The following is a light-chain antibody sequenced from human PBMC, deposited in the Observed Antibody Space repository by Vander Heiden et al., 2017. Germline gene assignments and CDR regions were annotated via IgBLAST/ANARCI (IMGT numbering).Light chain of an antibody. J-gene: IGKJ4*01. CDR2: AAS. V-gene: IGKV1-39*01. CDR1: QSISSY. CDR3: QQSYSTPQT. Sequence: DIQIPQSPSSLSASVGDRVTITCRASQSISSYLNWYQQKPGKAPKLLIYAASSLQSGVPSRFSGSGSGTDFTLTISSLQPEDFATYYCQQSYSTPQTFGRGTKLEIK.